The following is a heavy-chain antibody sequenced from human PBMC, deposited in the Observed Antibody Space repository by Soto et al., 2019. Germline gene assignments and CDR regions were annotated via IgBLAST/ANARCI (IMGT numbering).Heavy chain of an antibody. CDR1: GDSVSSNSAA. CDR3: ARGQWREFDY. J-gene: IGHJ4*02. D-gene: IGHD6-19*01. CDR2: TYYRSKWYS. V-gene: IGHV6-1*01. Sequence: SQTLSLTCAISGDSVSSNSAAWNWIRQSPSRGLEWLGRTYYRSKWYSDYAVSVKSRISFNADTSKNQFSLQLTSVTPEDTAVYYCARGQWREFDYCGKRTQVSVS.